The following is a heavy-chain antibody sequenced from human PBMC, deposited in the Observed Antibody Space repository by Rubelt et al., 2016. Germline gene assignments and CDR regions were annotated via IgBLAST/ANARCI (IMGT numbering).Heavy chain of an antibody. J-gene: IGHJ3*02. CDR3: VKAALQDI. Sequence: FTFSSYAMHWVRKAPGKGLEYVSAISSNGGSTYYADSVKGSFTISRDNSKNTLYLQMSSLRAEDTAVYYCVKAALQDIWGQGTMVTVSS. CDR1: FTFSSYA. D-gene: IGHD2-15*01. V-gene: IGHV3-64D*06. CDR2: ISSNGGST.